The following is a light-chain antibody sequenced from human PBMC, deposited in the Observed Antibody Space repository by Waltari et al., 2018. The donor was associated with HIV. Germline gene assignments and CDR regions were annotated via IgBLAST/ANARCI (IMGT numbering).Light chain of an antibody. Sequence: DIQMTQSPSSVSGSVGDRVTITCRASQDISNSLAWYQQRPGKAPKLLIYSASNSQTGVPSRFSGSGSGTYFTLTISILQPEDFATYYCQQASFFPLTFGPGTKVEVK. J-gene: IGKJ3*01. CDR3: QQASFFPLT. CDR2: SAS. V-gene: IGKV1-12*01. CDR1: QDISNS.